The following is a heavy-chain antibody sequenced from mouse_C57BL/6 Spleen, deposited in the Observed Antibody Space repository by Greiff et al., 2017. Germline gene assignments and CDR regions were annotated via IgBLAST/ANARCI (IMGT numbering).Heavy chain of an antibody. CDR3: SIEGYYGYGDWYFDV. CDR1: GYTFTSYW. J-gene: IGHJ1*03. V-gene: IGHV1-74*01. D-gene: IGHD2-2*01. CDR2: IHPSGSDT. Sequence: QVQLQQPGAELVKPGASVKVSCKASGYTFTSYWMHWVKQRPGQGLEWIGKIHPSGSDTNYNQKFKGKATLTVDKSSSTAYMQLSSLTSEDSAVSYYSIEGYYGYGDWYFDVWGTGTTVTVSS.